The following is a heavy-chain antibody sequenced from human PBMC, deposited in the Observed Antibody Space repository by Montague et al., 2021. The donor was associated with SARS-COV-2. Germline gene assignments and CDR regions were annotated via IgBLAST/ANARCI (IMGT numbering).Heavy chain of an antibody. J-gene: IGHJ6*02. D-gene: IGHD2-2*01. CDR3: ASFAYGLLFIASYYGMDV. CDR1: GGSFSGYY. CDR2: ISHSGST. V-gene: IGHV4-34*01. Sequence: SETLSLTCAVYGGSFSGYYWSWIRQPPGKGLEWIGEISHSGSTNYNPSLKSRVTISIDTSKNQFSLKLSSVTAADTAVSYYASFAYGLLFIASYYGMDVRGQGTTVTVSS.